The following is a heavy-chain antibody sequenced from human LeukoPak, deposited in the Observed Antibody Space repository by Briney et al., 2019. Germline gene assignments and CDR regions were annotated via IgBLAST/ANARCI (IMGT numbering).Heavy chain of an antibody. D-gene: IGHD2-21*02. CDR3: ATDRDNSDWQKRFDS. CDR1: GFTFSTYW. V-gene: IGHV3-7*01. CDR2: INQDASEI. J-gene: IGHJ4*02. Sequence: GGSLRLSCAASGFTFSTYWMNWYRQVPGEGLEWVGNINQDASEINYVDSVRGRFTISRDNAKNSLHLQMNSLRAEDTAVYYCATDRDNSDWQKRFDSWGQGTLVTVSS.